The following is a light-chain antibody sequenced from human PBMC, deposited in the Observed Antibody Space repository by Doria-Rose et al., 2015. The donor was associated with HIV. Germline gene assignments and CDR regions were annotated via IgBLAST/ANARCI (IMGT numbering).Light chain of an antibody. V-gene: IGKV3-20*01. CDR3: HQYGASWT. J-gene: IGKJ1*01. Sequence: TQSPGTLSLSPGERATLSCRASQSFSSTYLAWYQQKPGQAPSLLIYDGSTRATGIPDRFSASGSGTDFTLTIDRLEPEDFALYYCHQYGASWTFGQGTKVEI. CDR2: DGS. CDR1: QSFSSTY.